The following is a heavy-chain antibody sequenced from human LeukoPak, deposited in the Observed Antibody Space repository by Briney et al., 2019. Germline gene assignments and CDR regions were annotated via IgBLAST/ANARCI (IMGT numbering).Heavy chain of an antibody. D-gene: IGHD3-10*01. CDR1: GGSFSGYS. V-gene: IGHV4-34*01. J-gene: IGHJ4*02. CDR3: ARGVDYYGV. Sequence: SETLSLTCAVYGGSFSGYSWNWIRQPPVKGLEWIGEINHSGGANYNPSLKSRVTISVDTSKKQFSLKLSSVTAADTAVYYCARGVDYYGVWGQGTLVTVSS. CDR2: INHSGGA.